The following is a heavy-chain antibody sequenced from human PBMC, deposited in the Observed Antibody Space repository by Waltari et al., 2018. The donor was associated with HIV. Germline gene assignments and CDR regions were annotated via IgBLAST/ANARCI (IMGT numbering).Heavy chain of an antibody. CDR2: ISSSSRTI. V-gene: IGHV3-48*01. CDR3: AREFGTIDNFDY. J-gene: IGHJ4*01. D-gene: IGHD3-16*01. CDR1: GYTVSSHT. Sequence: EVQLVESGGGLVQPGGSLRLSCAASGYTVSSHTIIWVRQAPGKGVEWLSYISSSSRTIYYADSVEGRFTVSRDNARNSAYLQMNSLKVEDTAVYYCAREFGTIDNFDYWGQGTLVSVSS.